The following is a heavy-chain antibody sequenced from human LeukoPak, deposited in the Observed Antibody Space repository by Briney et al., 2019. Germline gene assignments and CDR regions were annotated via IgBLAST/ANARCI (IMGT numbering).Heavy chain of an antibody. D-gene: IGHD3-22*01. CDR2: IIPIFGIA. J-gene: IGHJ4*02. V-gene: IGHV1-69*04. CDR3: ARVLNYYDSSGYNY. Sequence: SVKVSCKASGGTFSSYAISWVRQAPGQGLEWMGRIIPIFGIANYAQKFQGRVTITADKSMSTAYMELSSLRSEDTAVYYCARVLNYYDSSGYNYWGQGTLATVSS. CDR1: GGTFSSYA.